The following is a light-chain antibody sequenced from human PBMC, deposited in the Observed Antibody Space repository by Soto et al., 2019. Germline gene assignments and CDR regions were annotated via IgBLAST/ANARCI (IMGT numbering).Light chain of an antibody. J-gene: IGKJ1*01. V-gene: IGKV3-15*01. CDR2: DAS. Sequence: EIVLTQSPATLSLSPGERATLSCRASQSVSSYLAWYQQKPGQAPRILIYDASTRATGIPARFSGSGSGTEFTLTISRLQSEDFSVYYCQQYNNWPRTFGQGTKVDIK. CDR1: QSVSSY. CDR3: QQYNNWPRT.